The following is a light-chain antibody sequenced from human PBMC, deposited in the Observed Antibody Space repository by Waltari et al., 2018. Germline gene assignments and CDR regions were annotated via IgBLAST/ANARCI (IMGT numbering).Light chain of an antibody. CDR3: QNHERLPAT. Sequence: LTQSPGTLSLSPGERATLSCRASHNIGTYLFWYQQKPGQPPRLLLYAASRRATGVPDRFSGSGSGTDFSLTISRLEPEDFAVYYCQNHERLPATFGQGTRVEIK. CDR2: AAS. J-gene: IGKJ1*01. V-gene: IGKV3-20*01. CDR1: HNIGTY.